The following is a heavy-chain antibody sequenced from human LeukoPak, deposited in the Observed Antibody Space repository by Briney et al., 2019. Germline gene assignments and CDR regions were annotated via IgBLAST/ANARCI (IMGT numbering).Heavy chain of an antibody. CDR2: ISSSSSYI. CDR1: GFTFSSYS. D-gene: IGHD1-7*01. J-gene: IGHJ6*02. CDR3: ARGAKLELRSRPRYGMDV. V-gene: IGHV3-21*01. Sequence: GGSLRLSCAASGFTFSSYSMNWVRQAPGKGLEWVSSISSSSSYIYYADSVKGRFTISRDNAKNSLYLQMNSLRAEDTAVYYCARGAKLELRSRPRYGMDVWGQGTTVTVSS.